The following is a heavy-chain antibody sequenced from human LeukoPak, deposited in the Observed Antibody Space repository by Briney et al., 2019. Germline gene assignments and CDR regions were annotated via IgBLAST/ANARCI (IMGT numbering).Heavy chain of an antibody. CDR1: GFTFDDYA. Sequence: GGSLRLSCAASGFTFDDYAMHWVRQAPGKGLEWVSSISSSSSYIYYADSVKGRFTISRDNAKNSLYLQMNSLRAEDTAVYYCAKDPGSGYSYGFFDYWGQGTLVTVSS. CDR2: ISSSSSYI. D-gene: IGHD5-18*01. J-gene: IGHJ4*02. V-gene: IGHV3-21*01. CDR3: AKDPGSGYSYGFFDY.